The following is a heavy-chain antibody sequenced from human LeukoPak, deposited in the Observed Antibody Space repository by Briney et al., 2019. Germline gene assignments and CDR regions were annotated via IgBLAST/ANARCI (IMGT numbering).Heavy chain of an antibody. V-gene: IGHV3-21*01. CDR1: GFTFSSYS. Sequence: PGGSLRLSCAASGFTFSSYSMTWVLQAPGKGLELVSSIISSSSYIYYADSVKGRFTISRDTAKNSLYLQMNSLRAEDTAVYYCAREGGSTSCCSDYWGQGTLVTVSS. CDR3: AREGGSTSCCSDY. J-gene: IGHJ4*02. CDR2: IISSSSYI. D-gene: IGHD2-2*01.